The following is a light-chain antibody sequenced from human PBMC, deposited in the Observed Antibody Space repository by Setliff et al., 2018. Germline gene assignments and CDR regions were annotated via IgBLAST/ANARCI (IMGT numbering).Light chain of an antibody. CDR2: DVS. CDR1: SSDIGGYNY. J-gene: IGLJ2*01. V-gene: IGLV2-14*03. Sequence: QSALTQPASVSGSPGQSITISCTGTSSDIGGYNYVSWCQQHPGKVPKLMIYDVSQRPSGVSNRFSGSKSGNTASLTISGLQAEDEADYYCISYTNSSTYVVFGGGTKVTVL. CDR3: ISYTNSSTYVV.